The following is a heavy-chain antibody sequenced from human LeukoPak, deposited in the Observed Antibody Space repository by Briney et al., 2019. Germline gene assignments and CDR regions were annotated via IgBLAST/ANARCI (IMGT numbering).Heavy chain of an antibody. CDR3: ARAGPGTVTIWCDP. D-gene: IGHD4-11*01. CDR1: GDSISSSYYF. CDR2: IYYSGST. J-gene: IGHJ5*02. Sequence: SETLSLTCTVSGDSISSSYYFWGWIRQPPGKGLEWIGNIYYSGSTYYNPSLKSRVTISIDTSKNQFSLKLSSVTAADTAVYYCARAGPGTVTIWCDPWGREPRSPSPQ. V-gene: IGHV4-39*07.